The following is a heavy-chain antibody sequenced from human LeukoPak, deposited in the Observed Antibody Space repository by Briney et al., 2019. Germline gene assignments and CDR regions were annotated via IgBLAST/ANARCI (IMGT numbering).Heavy chain of an antibody. CDR3: ARYGIAAAKFDY. J-gene: IGHJ4*02. Sequence: SETLSLTCTVSGYSISSGYYWGWIRQPPGKGLEWIGSIYHSGSTYYNPSLKSRVTISVDTSKNQFSLKLSSVTAADTAVYYCARYGIAAAKFDYWGQGTLVTASS. D-gene: IGHD6-13*01. CDR2: IYHSGST. V-gene: IGHV4-38-2*02. CDR1: GYSISSGYY.